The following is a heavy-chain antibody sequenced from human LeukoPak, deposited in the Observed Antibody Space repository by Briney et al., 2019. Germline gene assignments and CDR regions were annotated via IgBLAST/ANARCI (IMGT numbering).Heavy chain of an antibody. V-gene: IGHV4-38-2*02. CDR2: IYHSGST. D-gene: IGHD1-26*01. CDR3: ARHRVVVGARGXXDY. Sequence: KPSETLSLTCTVSGYSISSGYYWGWIRQPPGKGLEWIGSIYHSGSTYYNPSLKSRVTISVDTSKNQFSLKLSSVTAADTAVYYCARHRVVVGARGXXDYXXQGTXVTVSS. CDR1: GYSISSGYY. J-gene: IGHJ4*02.